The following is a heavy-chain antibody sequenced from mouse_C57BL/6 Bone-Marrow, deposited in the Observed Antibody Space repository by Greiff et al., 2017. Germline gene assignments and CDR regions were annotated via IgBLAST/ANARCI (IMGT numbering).Heavy chain of an antibody. Sequence: QVQLQQPGAELVKPGASVKMSCKASGYTFPSYWITWVKQRPGQGLEWIGDIYPGSGSTNYNEKFKSKATLTVDTSSSTAYMQRSSLTSEDSAVYYCAREGISPWYFDVWGTADTVTAFS. J-gene: IGHJ1*03. CDR3: AREGISPWYFDV. D-gene: IGHD6-2*01. V-gene: IGHV1-55*01. CDR1: GYTFPSYW. CDR2: IYPGSGST.